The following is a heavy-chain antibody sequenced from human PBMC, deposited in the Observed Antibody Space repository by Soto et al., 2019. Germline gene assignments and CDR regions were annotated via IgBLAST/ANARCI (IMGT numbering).Heavy chain of an antibody. V-gene: IGHV4-30-2*01. CDR1: GGSISSGGYS. D-gene: IGHD4-4*01. J-gene: IGHJ5*02. CDR3: AREGNSNWFDP. CDR2: IYHSGST. Sequence: SETLSLTCAVPGGSISSGGYSWSWIRQPPGKGLEWIGYIYHSGSTYYNPSLKSRVTISVDRSKNQFSLKLSSVTAADTAVYYCAREGNSNWFDPWGQGTLVTVSS.